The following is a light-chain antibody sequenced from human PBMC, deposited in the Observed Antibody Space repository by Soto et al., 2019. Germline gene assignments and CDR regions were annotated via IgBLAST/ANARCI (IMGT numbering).Light chain of an antibody. Sequence: EIVMTQSPATLSVSPGERATFSCWASQSVSSNLAWYQQKPGQAPRLLIYGASTRATGIPARFSGSGSGTEFTLTINSLQSEDFAVYYCQQYNNWPRTFGQGTKVDI. CDR2: GAS. V-gene: IGKV3-15*01. CDR3: QQYNNWPRT. CDR1: QSVSSN. J-gene: IGKJ1*01.